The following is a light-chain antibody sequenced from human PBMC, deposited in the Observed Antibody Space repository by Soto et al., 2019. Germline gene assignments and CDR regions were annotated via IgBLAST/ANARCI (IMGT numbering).Light chain of an antibody. J-gene: IGKJ3*01. CDR1: QGISSY. Sequence: DIQLTHSPSFLSASVGDRVTITCRASQGISSYLAWYQQKPGKAPKLLIYAASTLQSGVPSRFSGSGSGTEFTLTISRLQPEDFATSSCQPLNSYPLTFGPGTKVDIK. CDR3: QPLNSYPLT. CDR2: AAS. V-gene: IGKV1-9*01.